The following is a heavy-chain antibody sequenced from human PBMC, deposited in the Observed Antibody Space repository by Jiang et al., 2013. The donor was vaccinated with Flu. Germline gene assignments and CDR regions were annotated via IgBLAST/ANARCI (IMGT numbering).Heavy chain of an antibody. CDR1: GGSISSYY. CDR3: ARGGGKQQLVRGAFDI. V-gene: IGHV4-59*01. J-gene: IGHJ3*02. D-gene: IGHD6-13*01. CDR2: IYYSGST. Sequence: LLKPSETLSLTCTVSGGSISSYYWSWIRQPPGKGLEWIGYIYYSGSTNYNPSLKSRVTISVDTSKNQFSLKLSSVTAADTAVYYCARGGGKQQLVRGAFDIWGQGTMVTVSS.